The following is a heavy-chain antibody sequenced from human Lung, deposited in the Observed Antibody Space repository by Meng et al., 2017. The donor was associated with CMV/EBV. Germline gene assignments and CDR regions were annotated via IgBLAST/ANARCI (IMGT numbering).Heavy chain of an antibody. CDR2: IDHSGST. J-gene: IGHJ6*02. Sequence: SXTXSLXXTVYGGSLGDYFWTWIRQPPGKGLEWIGEIDHSGSTKYNPSLKSRATISDDASKNQLSLKLRSLTAADTAVYYCARMIMNNYDYHFAMDVWGQGXSVTGSS. V-gene: IGHV4-34*01. CDR3: ARMIMNNYDYHFAMDV. CDR1: GGSLGDYF. D-gene: IGHD3-16*01.